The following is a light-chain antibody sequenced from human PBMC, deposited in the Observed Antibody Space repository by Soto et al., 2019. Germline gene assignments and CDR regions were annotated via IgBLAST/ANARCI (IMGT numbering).Light chain of an antibody. V-gene: IGKV1-5*03. CDR3: QQRSNWPPIT. CDR1: QTISSW. Sequence: DIQMTQSPSTLSGSVGDRVTITCRASQTISSWLAWYQQKPGKAPKLLIYKASTLKSGVPSRFSGSGSGTEFTLTISSLQPDDFAVYYCQQRSNWPPITFGQGTKVDIK. CDR2: KAS. J-gene: IGKJ1*01.